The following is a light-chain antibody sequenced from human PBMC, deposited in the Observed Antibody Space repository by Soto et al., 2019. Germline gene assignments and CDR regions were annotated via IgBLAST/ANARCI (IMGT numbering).Light chain of an antibody. J-gene: IGKJ1*01. V-gene: IGKV3-20*01. CDR1: QSVRTN. Sequence: EIVLTQSPGTLSLSPGERATLSCRASQSVRTNLAWYQHKPGQAPRLLIYGASSRATGISDRFSGSGSGTDFTLTITRLEPEDFAMYYCLHHDTAPWTFGQGTEVEIK. CDR3: LHHDTAPWT. CDR2: GAS.